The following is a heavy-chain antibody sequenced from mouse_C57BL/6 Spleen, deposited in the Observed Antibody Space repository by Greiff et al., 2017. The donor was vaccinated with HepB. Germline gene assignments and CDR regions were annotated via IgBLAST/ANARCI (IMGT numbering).Heavy chain of an antibody. J-gene: IGHJ2*01. CDR2: IDPSDSYT. CDR3: ARGRGSSFYYFDY. CDR1: GYTFTSYW. V-gene: IGHV1-69*01. Sequence: QVQLQQPGAELVMPGASVKLSCKASGYTFTSYWMHWVKQRPGQGLEWIGEIDPSDSYTNYNQKFKGKSTLTVDKSSSPAYMQLSSLTSEDSAVYYCARGRGSSFYYFDYWGQGTTLTVSS. D-gene: IGHD1-1*01.